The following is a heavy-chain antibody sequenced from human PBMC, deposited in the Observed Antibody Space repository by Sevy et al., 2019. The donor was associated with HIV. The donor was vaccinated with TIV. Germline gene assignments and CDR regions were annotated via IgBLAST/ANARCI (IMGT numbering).Heavy chain of an antibody. CDR2: IKLDGSEK. CDR1: GFSFSNYW. V-gene: IGHV3-7*03. D-gene: IGHD2-2*01. Sequence: GGSLRLSCAASGFSFSNYWMSWVRQAPGKGLEWVANIKLDGSEKYYVDSVKGRFTISRDNGKKSLYLQMNSLRTEDTAVYYCARDCSSTTCLWGMDVWGQGTTVTVSS. CDR3: ARDCSSTTCLWGMDV. J-gene: IGHJ6*02.